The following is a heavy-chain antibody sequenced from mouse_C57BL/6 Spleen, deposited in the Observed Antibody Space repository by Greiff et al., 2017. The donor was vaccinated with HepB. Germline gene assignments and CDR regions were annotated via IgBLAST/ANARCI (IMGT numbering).Heavy chain of an antibody. V-gene: IGHV5-9-1*02. D-gene: IGHD3-1*01. CDR2: ISSGGDYI. CDR3: TRDRDPYYAMDY. J-gene: IGHJ4*01. Sequence: EVQVVESGEGLVKPGGSLKLSCAASGFTFSSYAMSWVRQTPEKRLEWVAYISSGGDYIYYADTVKGRFTISRDNARNTLYLQMSSLKSEDTAMYYCTRDRDPYYAMDYWGQGTSVTVSS. CDR1: GFTFSSYA.